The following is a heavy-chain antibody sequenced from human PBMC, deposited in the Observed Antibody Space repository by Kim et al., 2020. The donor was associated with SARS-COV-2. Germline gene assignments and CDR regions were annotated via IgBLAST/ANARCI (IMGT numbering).Heavy chain of an antibody. CDR3: ATSRYYDSSGPAAFDI. Sequence: SVKGRFTTARDTSKNTLYLRMNSLRAEETAVYYCATSRYYDSSGPAAFDIWGQGTMVTVSS. D-gene: IGHD3-22*01. J-gene: IGHJ3*02. V-gene: IGHV3-30*07.